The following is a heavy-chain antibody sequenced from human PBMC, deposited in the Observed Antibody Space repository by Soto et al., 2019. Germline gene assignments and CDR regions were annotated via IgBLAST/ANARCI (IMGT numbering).Heavy chain of an antibody. D-gene: IGHD5-12*01. Sequence: SETLSLTCAVYGGPFSGYYWSWIRQPPGKGLEWIGEINHSGSTNYNPSLKSRVTISVDTSKNQFSLKLSSVTAADTAVYYCARFSMGYSGYDYQLYYYYYGMDVRGQGTTVTVSS. V-gene: IGHV4-34*01. CDR3: ARFSMGYSGYDYQLYYYYYGMDV. CDR2: INHSGST. CDR1: GGPFSGYY. J-gene: IGHJ6*02.